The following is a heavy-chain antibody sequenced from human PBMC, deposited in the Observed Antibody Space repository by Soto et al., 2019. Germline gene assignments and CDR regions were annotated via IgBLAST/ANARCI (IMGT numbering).Heavy chain of an antibody. CDR3: ARGPRRPGATYDY. CDR2: INHSGST. J-gene: IGHJ4*02. D-gene: IGHD1-26*01. CDR1: GGSFSGYY. V-gene: IGHV4-34*01. Sequence: QVQLQQWGAGLLKPSETLSLTCAVYGGSFSGYYWSWIRQPPGKGLEWIGEINHSGSTNYNPSLKSRVTISVDTSKNQFSLKLSSVTAADTAVYYCARGPRRPGATYDYWCQGTLVTVSS.